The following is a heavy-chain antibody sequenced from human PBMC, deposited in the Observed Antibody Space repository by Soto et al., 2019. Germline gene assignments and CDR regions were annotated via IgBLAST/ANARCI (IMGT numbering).Heavy chain of an antibody. D-gene: IGHD2-21*02. J-gene: IGHJ4*02. Sequence: GGSLRLSCAASGFIFSSFPMHWVRQAPGKGLEWVAVVSRDGSDKHYADSVKGRFTISRDNSENTLHLQMNSLRPEDTGVYYCARSYCGDNCALDYWGQGTPVTVSS. CDR3: ARSYCGDNCALDY. CDR1: GFIFSSFP. V-gene: IGHV3-30-3*01. CDR2: VSRDGSDK.